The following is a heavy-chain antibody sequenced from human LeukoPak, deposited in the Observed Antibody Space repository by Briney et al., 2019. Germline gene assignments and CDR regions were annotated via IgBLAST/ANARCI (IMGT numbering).Heavy chain of an antibody. Sequence: SETLSLTCAVSGGSISSGGYSWSWIRQPPGKGLEWIGYIYYSGSTNYNPSLKSRVTISVDTSKNQFSLKLSSVTAADTAVYYCARGAGSGVGPGAPFDYWGQGTLVTVSS. V-gene: IGHV4-61*08. D-gene: IGHD2-15*01. CDR1: GGSISSGGYS. J-gene: IGHJ4*02. CDR2: IYYSGST. CDR3: ARGAGSGVGPGAPFDY.